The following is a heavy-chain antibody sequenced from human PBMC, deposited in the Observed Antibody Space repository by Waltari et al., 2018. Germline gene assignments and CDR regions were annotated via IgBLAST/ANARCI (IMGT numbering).Heavy chain of an antibody. CDR2: IYYSGST. V-gene: IGHV4-59*11. CDR1: GGSISSHY. D-gene: IGHD3-22*01. Sequence: QVQLQESGPGLVKPSETLSLTCTVSGGSISSHYWSWIRQPPGKGLEWIGYIYYSGSTNYNPSLKSRVTISVDTSKNQFSLKLSSVTAADTAVYYCARDAYYDNPRGFDPWGQGTLVTVSS. CDR3: ARDAYYDNPRGFDP. J-gene: IGHJ5*02.